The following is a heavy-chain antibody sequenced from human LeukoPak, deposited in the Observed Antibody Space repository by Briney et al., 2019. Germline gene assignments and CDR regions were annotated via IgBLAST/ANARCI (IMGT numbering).Heavy chain of an antibody. Sequence: SETLSLTCNVSGVSIKANSDYWGWLRQPPGKGLEWIGYIYYSGSTNYNPSLKSRVTISVDTSKNQFSLKLSSVTAADTAVYYCASSEPDAAGSFDYWGQGTLVTVSS. CDR3: ASSEPDAAGSFDY. CDR2: IYYSGST. V-gene: IGHV4-61*05. CDR1: GVSIKANSDY. J-gene: IGHJ4*02. D-gene: IGHD6-13*01.